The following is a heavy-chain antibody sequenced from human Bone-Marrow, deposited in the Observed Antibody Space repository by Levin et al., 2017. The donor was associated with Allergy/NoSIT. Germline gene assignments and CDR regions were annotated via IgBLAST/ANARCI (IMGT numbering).Heavy chain of an antibody. J-gene: IGHJ6*03. D-gene: IGHD2-2*01. CDR1: GDNFSSDA. CDR2: IIPIFGTP. Sequence: SVKVSCTATGDNFSSDAINWVRQAPGQGLEWMGGIIPIFGTPNYSQRFQGRVTITADTSTSTAYMELSSLRSADTAVYYCARQYCTTTSCRAYYLDVWGKGTTVTVAS. CDR3: ARQYCTTTSCRAYYLDV. V-gene: IGHV1-69*06.